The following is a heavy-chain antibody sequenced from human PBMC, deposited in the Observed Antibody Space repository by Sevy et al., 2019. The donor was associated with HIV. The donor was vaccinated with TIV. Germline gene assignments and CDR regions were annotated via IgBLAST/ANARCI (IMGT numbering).Heavy chain of an antibody. CDR3: ARDYYYDSSGSLLNAFDI. Sequence: GGSLRLSCAASGFTFSTYAMHWVRQAPGKGLEWVAVISYDGSNKYYADSVKGRFTISRDNSKNTLYLQMNSLRAEDTVVYYCARDYYYDSSGSLLNAFDIWGQGTMVTVSS. CDR2: ISYDGSNK. V-gene: IGHV3-30*04. D-gene: IGHD3-22*01. CDR1: GFTFSTYA. J-gene: IGHJ3*02.